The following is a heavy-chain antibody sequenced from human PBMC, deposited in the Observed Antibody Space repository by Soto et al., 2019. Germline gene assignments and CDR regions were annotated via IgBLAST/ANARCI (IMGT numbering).Heavy chain of an antibody. Sequence: ASVKVSCKASGYTFTSYYMHWVRQAPGQGLEWMGIINSSGGSTSYAQKSQGRVTMTRDTSTSTVYMELSSLRSEDTAVYYCARVSLFRIPDYWGQGTLVTVSS. CDR3: ARVSLFRIPDY. CDR2: INSSGGST. J-gene: IGHJ4*02. V-gene: IGHV1-46*01. CDR1: GYTFTSYY.